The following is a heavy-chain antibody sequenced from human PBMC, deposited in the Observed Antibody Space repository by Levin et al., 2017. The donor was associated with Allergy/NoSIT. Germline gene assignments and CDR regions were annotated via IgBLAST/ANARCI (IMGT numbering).Heavy chain of an antibody. CDR3: AAGGRASGYVH. CDR1: DFSFSA. V-gene: IGHV1-58*01. D-gene: IGHD2-2*01. J-gene: IGHJ4*02. Sequence: PGESLKISCKASDFSFSAAQWVRQTRGQRLESMGWIVIASGNTIYPQRFQERVTFTRDMSTNTLYMELTNLTYEDTALYYCAAGGRASGYVHWGQGTLVTVS. CDR2: IVIASGNT.